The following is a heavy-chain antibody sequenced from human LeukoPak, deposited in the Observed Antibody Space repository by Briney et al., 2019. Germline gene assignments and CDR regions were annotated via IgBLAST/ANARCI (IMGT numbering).Heavy chain of an antibody. CDR1: GGSFSGYY. V-gene: IGHV4-34*01. CDR3: ARRRHMNAPRYCSSTSCYERWYYYYGMDV. CDR2: INHSGST. J-gene: IGHJ6*02. D-gene: IGHD2-2*01. Sequence: KPSETLSLTCAVYGGSFSGYYWSWIRQPPGKGLEWIGEINHSGSTNYNPSLKSRVTISVDTSKNQFSLKLSSVTAADTAVYYCARRRHMNAPRYCSSTSCYERWYYYYGMDVWGQGTTVTVSS.